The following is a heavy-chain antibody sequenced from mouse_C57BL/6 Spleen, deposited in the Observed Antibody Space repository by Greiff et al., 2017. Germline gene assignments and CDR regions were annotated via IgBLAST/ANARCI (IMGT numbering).Heavy chain of an antibody. D-gene: IGHD3-2*02. V-gene: IGHV5-16*01. J-gene: IGHJ2*01. CDR1: GFTFSDYY. CDR2: INYDGSST. Sequence: EVHLVESEGGLVQPGSSMTLSCTASGFTFSDYYMAWVRQVPEKGLEWVANINYDGSSTYYLDSLKSRFIISRDNAKNILYLQMSSLKSEDTATYYCARVYSSGLYFDYGGQGTTLTVSS. CDR3: ARVYSSGLYFDY.